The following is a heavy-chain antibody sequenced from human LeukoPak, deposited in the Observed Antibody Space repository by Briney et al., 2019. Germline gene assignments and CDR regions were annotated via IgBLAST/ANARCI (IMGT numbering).Heavy chain of an antibody. Sequence: GGSLRLSCAASGFTFSSYSMNWVRQAPGKGLEWVSYISSSSSTIYYADSVKGRFTISRDNAKNSLYLQMNSLRAEDTAVFYCARDSITIFGVINYWGQGTLVTVSS. D-gene: IGHD3-3*01. J-gene: IGHJ4*02. CDR1: GFTFSSYS. CDR3: ARDSITIFGVINY. V-gene: IGHV3-48*01. CDR2: ISSSSSTI.